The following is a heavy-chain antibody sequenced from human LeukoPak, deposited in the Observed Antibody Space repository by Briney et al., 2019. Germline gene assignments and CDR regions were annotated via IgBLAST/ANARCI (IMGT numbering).Heavy chain of an antibody. CDR1: GGTFSSYA. CDR2: IIPIFGTA. CDR3: AADDSSGWQTFDY. D-gene: IGHD6-19*01. V-gene: IGHV1-69*01. Sequence: GSSVKVSCKASGGTFSSYAISWVRQAPGQGLEWMGGIIPIFGTANYAQKFQGRVTITADESTSTAYMELSSLRSEDTAVYYCAADDSSGWQTFDYWGQGTLVTVSP. J-gene: IGHJ4*02.